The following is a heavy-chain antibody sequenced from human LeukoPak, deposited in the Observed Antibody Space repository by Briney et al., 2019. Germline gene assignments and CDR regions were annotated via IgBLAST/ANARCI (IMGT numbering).Heavy chain of an antibody. J-gene: IGHJ4*02. CDR3: ARGPLFVDTAMASWVDY. Sequence: SETLSLTCAVYGGSFSGYYWSWIRQPPGKGLEWIGEINHSGSTNYNPSLKSRVTISVDTSKNQFSLKLSSVTAADTAVCYCARGPLFVDTAMASWVDYWGQGTLVTVSS. CDR2: INHSGST. CDR1: GGSFSGYY. D-gene: IGHD5-18*01. V-gene: IGHV4-34*01.